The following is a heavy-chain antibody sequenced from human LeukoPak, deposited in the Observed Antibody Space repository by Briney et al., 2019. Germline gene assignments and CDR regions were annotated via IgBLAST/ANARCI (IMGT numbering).Heavy chain of an antibody. CDR3: ARAEAVAGHWFDP. CDR2: IYHSGST. CDR1: GGSISSSNW. D-gene: IGHD6-19*01. V-gene: IGHV4-4*02. Sequence: SGTLSLTCAVSGGSISSSNWWSWVRQPPGKGLEWIGEIYHSGSTNYDPSLKSRVTISVDKSKNQFSLKLSSVTAADTAVYYCARAEAVAGHWFDPWGQGTLVTVSS. J-gene: IGHJ5*02.